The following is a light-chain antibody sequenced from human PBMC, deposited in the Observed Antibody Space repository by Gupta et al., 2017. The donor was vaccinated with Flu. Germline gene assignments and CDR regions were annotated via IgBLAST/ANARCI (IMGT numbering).Light chain of an antibody. CDR1: SSNIGAGYD. CDR2: GNN. Sequence: QSVVTQAPSVSGAPGQRVTISCTGSSSNIGAGYDVFWYQQRPGTVPKVLIYGNNSRPSGVPARFSASKSGTSAALAITGLQAEDEADYYCQSYDDSVSGWMFGGGTKLTVL. CDR3: QSYDDSVSGWM. J-gene: IGLJ3*02. V-gene: IGLV1-40*01.